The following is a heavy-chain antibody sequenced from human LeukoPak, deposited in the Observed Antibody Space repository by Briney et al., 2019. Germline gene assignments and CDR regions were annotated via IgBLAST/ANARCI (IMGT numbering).Heavy chain of an antibody. CDR1: RFTFSSYA. D-gene: IGHD3-22*01. Sequence: PGGSLRLSCAASRFTFSSYAMHWVRQAPGKGLEWVAVISYDGSNKYYADSVKGRFTISRDNSKNTLYLQMNSLRAEDTAVYYCARDYYDSSGYSSPVDYWGQGTLVTVSS. CDR3: ARDYYDSSGYSSPVDY. CDR2: ISYDGSNK. V-gene: IGHV3-30-3*01. J-gene: IGHJ4*02.